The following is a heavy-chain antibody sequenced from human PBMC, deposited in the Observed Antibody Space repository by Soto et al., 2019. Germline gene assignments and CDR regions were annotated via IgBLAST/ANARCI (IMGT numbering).Heavy chain of an antibody. CDR1: GGSFSGYY. V-gene: IGHV4-34*01. CDR2: INHSGST. J-gene: IGHJ4*02. CDR3: ARLRGGSCYDY. D-gene: IGHD2-15*01. Sequence: SETLSLTCAVYGGSFSGYYWSWIRQPPGKGLEWIGEINHSGSTNYNPSLNSRVTISVDTSKNQFSLKLSSVTAADTAVYYCARLRGGSCYDYWGQGTLVTVSS.